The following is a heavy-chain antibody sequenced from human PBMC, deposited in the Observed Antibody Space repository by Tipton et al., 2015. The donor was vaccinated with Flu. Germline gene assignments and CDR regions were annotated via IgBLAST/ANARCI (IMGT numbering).Heavy chain of an antibody. CDR1: GGSISSSSYY. CDR3: ASSYSSGWYGSGAFDI. Sequence: LRLSCTVSGGSISSSSYYWGWIRQPPGKGLEWIGSIYYSGSTYYNPSLKSRVTISVDTSKNQFSLKLSSVTAADTAVYYCASSYSSGWYGSGAFDIWGQG. V-gene: IGHV4-39*07. J-gene: IGHJ3*02. D-gene: IGHD6-19*01. CDR2: IYYSGST.